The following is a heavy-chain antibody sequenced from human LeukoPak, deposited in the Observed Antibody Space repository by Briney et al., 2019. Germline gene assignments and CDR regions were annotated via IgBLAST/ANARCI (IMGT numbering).Heavy chain of an antibody. CDR2: IYSGGST. CDR3: ARESKGRYSSGWYFFDY. V-gene: IGHV3-53*01. CDR1: GFTFNYYW. D-gene: IGHD6-19*01. J-gene: IGHJ4*02. Sequence: GGSLRLSCVASGFTFNYYWMSWVRQAPGKGLEWVSVIYSGGSTYYADSVKGRFTISRDNSKNTLYLQMNSLRAEDTAVYYCARESKGRYSSGWYFFDYWGQGTLVTVSS.